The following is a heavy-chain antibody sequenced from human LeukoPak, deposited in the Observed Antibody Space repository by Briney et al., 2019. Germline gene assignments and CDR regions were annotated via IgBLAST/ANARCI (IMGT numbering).Heavy chain of an antibody. D-gene: IGHD5-18*01. Sequence: GRALRLSCAASGFTFSSYGMHWVRQAPGKGLEWVAVIWYGGSNKYYADSVKGRFTISRDNSKNTLYLQMNSLRAEDTAVYYCATVDTAIVYWGQGTLVTVSS. V-gene: IGHV3-33*08. CDR1: GFTFSSYG. J-gene: IGHJ4*02. CDR2: IWYGGSNK. CDR3: ATVDTAIVY.